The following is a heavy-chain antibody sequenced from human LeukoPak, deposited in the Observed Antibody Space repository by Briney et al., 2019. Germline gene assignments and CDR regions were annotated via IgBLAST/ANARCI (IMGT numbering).Heavy chain of an antibody. V-gene: IGHV3-23*01. Sequence: GGSLRLFCEASGFSFSSSAMSWVRQAPGKGLEWVSSITASGGSTYYADSVKGRFTISRDNSKNTLYVQMNSLRAEDTALYYCAKTVNWKLDYWGQGTLVTVSS. D-gene: IGHD1-1*01. J-gene: IGHJ4*02. CDR3: AKTVNWKLDY. CDR2: ITASGGST. CDR1: GFSFSSSA.